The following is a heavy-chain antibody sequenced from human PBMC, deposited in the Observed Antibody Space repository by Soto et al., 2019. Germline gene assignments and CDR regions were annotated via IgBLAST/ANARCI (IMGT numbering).Heavy chain of an antibody. CDR1: GGTFSNFI. D-gene: IGHD5-12*01. CDR3: ARGAYDPPYYYFYMDV. V-gene: IGHV1-69*08. CDR2: IIPILGTI. J-gene: IGHJ6*03. Sequence: QVQLVQSGAEVKKPGSSVRVSCKASGGTFSNFILTWVRQAPGQGLEWMGRIIPILGTITYAQKFQGRVTITADKSSSTAYMELGSLRSEDTAVYYCARGAYDPPYYYFYMDVWGKGTTVRVSS.